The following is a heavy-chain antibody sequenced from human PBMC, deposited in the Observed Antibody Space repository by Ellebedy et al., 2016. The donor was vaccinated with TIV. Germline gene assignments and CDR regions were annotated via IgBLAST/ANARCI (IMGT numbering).Heavy chain of an antibody. D-gene: IGHD2-15*01. V-gene: IGHV3-53*01. J-gene: IGHJ4*02. CDR3: TIGGVATAYFDY. Sequence: GGSLRLSCAASGFTVSSNYMSWVRQAPGKGLEWVSVIYSGGSTYYADSVKGRFTISRDNSKNTLYLQMNSLRAEDTAVYYCTIGGVATAYFDYWGQGTLVTVSS. CDR2: IYSGGST. CDR1: GFTVSSNY.